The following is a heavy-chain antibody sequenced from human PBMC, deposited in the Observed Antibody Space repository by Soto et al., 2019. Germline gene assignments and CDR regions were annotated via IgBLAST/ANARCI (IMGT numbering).Heavy chain of an antibody. J-gene: IGHJ3*02. CDR1: GFTFSSYS. D-gene: IGHD3-22*01. CDR2: ISSSSSYI. Sequence: EVQLVESGGGLVKPGGSLILSCAASGFTFSSYSMNWVRQAPGKGLEWVSSISSSSSYIYYADSVKGRFTISRDNAKNSLYLQMNSLRAEDTAVYYCARDLSLYYDSSGRGDAFDIWGQGTMVTVSS. CDR3: ARDLSLYYDSSGRGDAFDI. V-gene: IGHV3-21*01.